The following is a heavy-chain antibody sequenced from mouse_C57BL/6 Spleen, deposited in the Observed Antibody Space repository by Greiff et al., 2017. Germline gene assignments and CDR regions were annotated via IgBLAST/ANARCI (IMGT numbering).Heavy chain of an antibody. CDR2: IDPSDSYP. CDR3: ARSYYYGSSYPYYYAMDY. J-gene: IGHJ4*01. V-gene: IGHV1-50*01. CDR1: GYTFTSYW. D-gene: IGHD1-1*01. Sequence: QVQLQQPGAELVKPGASVKLSCKASGYTFTSYWMQWVKQRPGQGLEWIGEIDPSDSYPNYNQKFKGKATLTVDTSSSTAYMQLSSLTSEDSAVYYCARSYYYGSSYPYYYAMDYWGQGTSVTVSS.